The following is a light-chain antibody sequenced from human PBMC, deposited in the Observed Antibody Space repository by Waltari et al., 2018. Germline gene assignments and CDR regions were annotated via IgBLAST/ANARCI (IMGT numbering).Light chain of an antibody. Sequence: EIVLTQSPGTLSLSPGDRATLSCRSSQTVRTTYLAWYPQKPGQAPTLLIYGASSRATGSPDRFSGSGSGTDFSLTISSLEPEDFAVYYCQQYDISPLTFGGGTKVEIK. CDR3: QQYDISPLT. V-gene: IGKV3-20*01. CDR2: GAS. CDR1: QTVRTTY. J-gene: IGKJ4*01.